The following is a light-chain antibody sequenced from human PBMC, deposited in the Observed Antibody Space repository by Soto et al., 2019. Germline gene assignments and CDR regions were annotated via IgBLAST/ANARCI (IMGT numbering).Light chain of an antibody. V-gene: IGKV1-9*01. J-gene: IGKJ5*01. CDR1: QGISSY. CDR3: QHLDTYST. CDR2: AAS. Sequence: DVQLTQSPSFLSASVGDRVTITCRASQGISSYLAWYQQKPGKAPKLLFYAASTLQSGPPSRFSRSGSGTQFTLTISSLQPEDFATYSCQHLDTYSTFGQGTRLEIK.